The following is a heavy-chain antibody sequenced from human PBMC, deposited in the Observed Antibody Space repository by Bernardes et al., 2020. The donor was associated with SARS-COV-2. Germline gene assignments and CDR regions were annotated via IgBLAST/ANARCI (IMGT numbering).Heavy chain of an antibody. CDR3: ASTPVTMILVVITYYYFDL. CDR1: GDSVSSSSYF. Sequence: TLSLTCTVSGDSVSSSSYFWGWIRQPPGTGLEWIGSIYYGGITYYNPSLKSRATISVDTSKNQFSLQLTSVTAADTAMYYCASTPVTMILVVITYYYFDLWGRGTLVTVSS. J-gene: IGHJ2*01. CDR2: IYYGGIT. V-gene: IGHV4-39*01. D-gene: IGHD3-22*01.